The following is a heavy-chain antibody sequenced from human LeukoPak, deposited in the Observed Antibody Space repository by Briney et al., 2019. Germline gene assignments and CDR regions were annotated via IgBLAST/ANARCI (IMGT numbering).Heavy chain of an antibody. Sequence: GGSLRLSCAASGFTFSSYDMHWVRQATGKGLEWVSAIGTAGDTYYPGSVKGRFTISRENAKNSLYLQMNSLRAGDTAVYYCARDALGIAAAGTPDLWGRGTLVTVSS. CDR2: IGTAGDT. CDR1: GFTFSSYD. J-gene: IGHJ2*01. V-gene: IGHV3-13*01. CDR3: ARDALGIAAAGTPDL. D-gene: IGHD6-13*01.